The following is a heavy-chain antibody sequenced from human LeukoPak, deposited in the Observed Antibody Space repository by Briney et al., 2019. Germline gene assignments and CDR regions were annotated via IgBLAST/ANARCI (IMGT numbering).Heavy chain of an antibody. CDR1: GGSVSSGSYY. D-gene: IGHD2-2*01. Sequence: SETLSLTCTVSGGSVSSGSYYWSWIRQPPGKGLEWIGYIYYGGSTNYNPSLKSRVTISVDTSKNQFSLKLSSVTAADTAVYYCARADIVVVPAAKDDAFDIWGQGTMVTVSS. V-gene: IGHV4-61*01. CDR3: ARADIVVVPAAKDDAFDI. CDR2: IYYGGST. J-gene: IGHJ3*02.